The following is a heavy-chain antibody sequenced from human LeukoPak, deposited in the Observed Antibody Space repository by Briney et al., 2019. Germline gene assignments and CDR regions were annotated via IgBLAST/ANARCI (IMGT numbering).Heavy chain of an antibody. D-gene: IGHD4-23*01. CDR2: MYDSGST. CDR3: AREPGNDY. J-gene: IGHJ4*02. V-gene: IGHV4-39*07. CDR1: GVSFSTSTYH. Sequence: SRTLSLTCTVSGVSFSTSTYHWGWIRQSPGKGLEWIGTMYDSGSTNYNPSLKSRVTISGDTSNNQFSLKLTSVTAADTAVYYCAREPGNDYWGQGTLVTVSS.